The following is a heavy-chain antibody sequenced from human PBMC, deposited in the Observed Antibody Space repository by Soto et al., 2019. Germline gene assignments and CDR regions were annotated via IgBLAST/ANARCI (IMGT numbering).Heavy chain of an antibody. Sequence: GEYVKLSVTGSGYRFGVYWITWERQKPAKGLEWMGRIDPSDSQTYYSPSFRGHVTISVTKSITTVFLQWSSLRASDTAMYYCARQIYDSDTGPNFQYYFDSWGQGTPVTVSS. CDR3: ARQIYDSDTGPNFQYYFDS. CDR2: IDPSDSQT. CDR1: GYRFGVYW. V-gene: IGHV5-10-1*01. J-gene: IGHJ4*02. D-gene: IGHD3-22*01.